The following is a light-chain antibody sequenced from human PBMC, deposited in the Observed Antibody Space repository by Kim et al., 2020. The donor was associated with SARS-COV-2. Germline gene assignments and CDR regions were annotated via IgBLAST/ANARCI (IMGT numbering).Light chain of an antibody. V-gene: IGKV3-15*01. Sequence: EIVMTQSPATLSVSPGERATLSCRASQSVSSNLAWFQQKPGQAPRLLFYGASTRATGIPARFSGSGSGTDFTLTISSLQSEDFAVYYCQQYNNWPPYTFGQGTKLEI. J-gene: IGKJ2*01. CDR2: GAS. CDR3: QQYNNWPPYT. CDR1: QSVSSN.